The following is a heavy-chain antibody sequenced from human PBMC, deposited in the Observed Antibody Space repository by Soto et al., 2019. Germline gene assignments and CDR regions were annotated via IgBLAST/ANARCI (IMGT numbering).Heavy chain of an antibody. V-gene: IGHV4-34*01. CDR2: TNHSGST. Sequence: SETLSLTCAVYGGSFSGYYWSWIRQPPGKGLEWIGETNHSGSTNYNPSLKSRVTISVDTSKNQFSLKLSSVTAADTAVYYCARVSPLLWFGDRWFDPWGQGTLVTVSS. CDR3: ARVSPLLWFGDRWFDP. D-gene: IGHD3-10*01. CDR1: GGSFSGYY. J-gene: IGHJ5*02.